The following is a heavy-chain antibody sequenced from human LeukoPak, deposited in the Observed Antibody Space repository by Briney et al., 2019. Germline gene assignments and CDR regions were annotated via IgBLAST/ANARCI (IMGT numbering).Heavy chain of an antibody. J-gene: IGHJ4*02. V-gene: IGHV1-2*06. Sequence: ASVKVSCKASGYTFIGYYIHWVRQAPGQGLEWMGRINPNIGVTSYAQKFQGRVTMTRDTSLSTAYMELGSLRSDDTAVYYCARDLDEVGATGYWGQGTLVTVSS. CDR1: GYTFIGYY. CDR3: ARDLDEVGATGY. D-gene: IGHD1-26*01. CDR2: INPNIGVT.